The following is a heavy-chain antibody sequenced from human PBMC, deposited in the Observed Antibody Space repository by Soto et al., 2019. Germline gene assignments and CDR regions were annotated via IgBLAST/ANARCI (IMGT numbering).Heavy chain of an antibody. CDR3: ARGAGTWVSVGPNPVIPQFDY. Sequence: SETLSLTCAVYGGSFSGYYWSWIRQPPGKGLEWIGEINHSGSTNYNPSLKSRVTISVDTSKNQFSLKLSSVTAADTAVYYCARGAGTWVSVGPNPVIPQFDYWGQGTLVTVSS. D-gene: IGHD6-19*01. CDR1: GGSFSGYY. CDR2: INHSGST. V-gene: IGHV4-34*01. J-gene: IGHJ4*02.